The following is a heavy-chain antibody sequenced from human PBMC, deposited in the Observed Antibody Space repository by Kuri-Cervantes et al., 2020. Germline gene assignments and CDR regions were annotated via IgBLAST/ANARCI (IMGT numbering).Heavy chain of an antibody. V-gene: IGHV3-48*01. D-gene: IGHD3-22*01. CDR3: ARHNYYDRSGYLYY. J-gene: IGHJ4*02. CDR1: GFTFSSYS. CDR2: ISSSSSTI. Sequence: GESLKISCAASGFTFSSYSMNWVRQAPGKGLEWVSYISSSSSTIYYADSVKGRFTISRDNAKNSLYLQMNSLRAEDTAVYYCARHNYYDRSGYLYYRGQGTLVTVSS.